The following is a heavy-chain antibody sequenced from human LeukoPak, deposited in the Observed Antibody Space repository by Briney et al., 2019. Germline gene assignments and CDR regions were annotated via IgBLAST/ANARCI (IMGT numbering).Heavy chain of an antibody. Sequence: ASVKVSCKASGYTFTSYDINWVRQATGQGLEWMGWMNPNSGSTGYAQKFQGRVTMTRNTSISTAYMELSSLRSEDTAVYYCARARVLRYFDWLKNWYYFDYWGQGTLVTVSS. D-gene: IGHD3-9*01. J-gene: IGHJ4*02. V-gene: IGHV1-8*01. CDR2: MNPNSGST. CDR3: ARARVLRYFDWLKNWYYFDY. CDR1: GYTFTSYD.